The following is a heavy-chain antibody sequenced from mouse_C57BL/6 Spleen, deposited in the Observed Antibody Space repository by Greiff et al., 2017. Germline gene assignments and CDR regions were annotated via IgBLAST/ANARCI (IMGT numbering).Heavy chain of an antibody. CDR2: IYPGSGST. D-gene: IGHD1-1*01. CDR1: GYTFTSYW. CDR3: ARRLGSSYDFDY. V-gene: IGHV1-55*01. Sequence: QVQLQQPGAELVKPGASVKMSCKASGYTFTSYWITWVKQRPGQGLEWIGDIYPGSGSTNYNEKFKSKATLTVDTSSSTAYMQHSSLTSEDSAVYYGARRLGSSYDFDYWGQGTTLTVSS. J-gene: IGHJ2*01.